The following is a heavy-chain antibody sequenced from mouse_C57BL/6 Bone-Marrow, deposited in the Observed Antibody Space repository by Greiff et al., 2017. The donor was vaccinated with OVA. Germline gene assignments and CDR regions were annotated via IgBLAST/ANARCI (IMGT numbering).Heavy chain of an antibody. J-gene: IGHJ2*01. CDR1: GFTFTDYY. V-gene: IGHV7-3*01. Sequence: EVQLVESGGGLVQPGGSLSLSCAASGFTFTDYYMSWVRQPPGKALEWLGFIRNKANGYTTEYSASVKGRFTISRDNSQSILYLQMNALRAEDSATYYCARSPTVVAPAYFDYWGQGTTLTVSS. CDR3: ARSPTVVAPAYFDY. D-gene: IGHD1-1*01. CDR2: IRNKANGYTT.